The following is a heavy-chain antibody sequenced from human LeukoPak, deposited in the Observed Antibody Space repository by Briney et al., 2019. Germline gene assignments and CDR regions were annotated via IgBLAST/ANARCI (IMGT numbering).Heavy chain of an antibody. CDR1: GGSISSYY. CDR3: ASRSSIWSGYQDTLYYFDS. Sequence: PSETLSLTCTVSGGSISSYYWSWIRQPPGKRLEWIGHIYYSGSTNYDPSLKSRVTISVDTSKNQFSLRLSSVTAADTAVYYCASRSSIWSGYQDTLYYFDSWGQGTLVTVSS. CDR2: IYYSGST. V-gene: IGHV4-59*01. D-gene: IGHD3-3*01. J-gene: IGHJ4*02.